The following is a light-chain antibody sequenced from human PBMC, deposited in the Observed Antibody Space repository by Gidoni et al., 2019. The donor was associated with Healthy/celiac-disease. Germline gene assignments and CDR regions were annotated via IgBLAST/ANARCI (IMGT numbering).Light chain of an antibody. CDR2: DAS. CDR3: QQRSNWPSLT. CDR1: QSASRY. J-gene: IGKJ4*01. V-gene: IGKV3-11*01. Sequence: EIVLTQSPATLSLSPGESASRSCRASQSASRYLAWYQQKPGQAPRLLIYDASNRATVIPARFSGSGSGTDFTLTISNLEPENFAVYYCQQRSNWPSLTFGGGTKVEIK.